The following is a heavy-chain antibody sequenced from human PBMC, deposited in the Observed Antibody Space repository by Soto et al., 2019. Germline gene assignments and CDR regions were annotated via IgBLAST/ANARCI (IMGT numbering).Heavy chain of an antibody. Sequence: GGSLRLSCAASGFTFSSYAMSWVRQAPGKGLEWVSAISGSGGSTYYADSVKGRFTISRDNSKNTLYLQMNSLRAEDTAVYYCVKDTVVVVAATPYYFDYWGQGTLVTVS. CDR1: GFTFSSYA. V-gene: IGHV3-23*01. CDR2: ISGSGGST. J-gene: IGHJ4*02. D-gene: IGHD2-15*01. CDR3: VKDTVVVVAATPYYFDY.